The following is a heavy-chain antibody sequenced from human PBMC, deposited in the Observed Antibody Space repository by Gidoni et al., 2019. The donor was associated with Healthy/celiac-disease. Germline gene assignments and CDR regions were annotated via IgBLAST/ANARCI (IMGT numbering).Heavy chain of an antibody. CDR3: AKGAAVTMVRGVIITENFDY. D-gene: IGHD3-10*01. Sequence: EVQLLESGGGLVQPGGSLRLSCSASGFTFSSYAMSWVRQAPGKGLEWVSAISGSGGSTYYADSVKGRFTISRDNSKNTLYLQMNSLRAEDTAVYYCAKGAAVTMVRGVIITENFDYWGQGTLVTVSS. J-gene: IGHJ4*02. V-gene: IGHV3-23*01. CDR1: GFTFSSYA. CDR2: ISGSGGST.